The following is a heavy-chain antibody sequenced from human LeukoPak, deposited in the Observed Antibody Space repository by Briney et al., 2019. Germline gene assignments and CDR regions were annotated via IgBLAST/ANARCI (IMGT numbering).Heavy chain of an antibody. Sequence: PGGSLRLSCAASRFTFSSYAMSWVRQAPGKGLEWVSTISVSGGSTYYADSVKGRFTISRDNSKNTLYLQMNSLRAEDTAVYYCARLQPNSGEWAFDIWGQGTMVTVSS. D-gene: IGHD1-1*01. CDR1: RFTFSSYA. J-gene: IGHJ3*02. CDR2: ISVSGGST. CDR3: ARLQPNSGEWAFDI. V-gene: IGHV3-23*01.